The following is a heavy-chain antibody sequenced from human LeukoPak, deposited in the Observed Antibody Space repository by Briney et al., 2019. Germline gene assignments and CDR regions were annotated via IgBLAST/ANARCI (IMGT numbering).Heavy chain of an antibody. V-gene: IGHV3-23*01. D-gene: IGHD6-19*01. CDR1: GFAFSSLA. CDR2: ISDSGSLT. Sequence: PGGCLRLSCAASGFAFSSLAMGWVRQAPGKGLEWVSVISDSGSLTYYADSVKGRFTITRNNSKNTLFLQMNSLRAEDTAVYYCAKDARRTSGWYFFDYWGQGTLVTVSS. CDR3: AKDARRTSGWYFFDY. J-gene: IGHJ4*02.